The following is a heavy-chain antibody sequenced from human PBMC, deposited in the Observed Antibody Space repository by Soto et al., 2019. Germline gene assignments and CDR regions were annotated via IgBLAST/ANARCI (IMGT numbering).Heavy chain of an antibody. CDR2: IYYSGST. CDR3: ARELEVVRGVPNWFDP. J-gene: IGHJ5*02. V-gene: IGHV4-59*01. CDR1: GGSISSYY. Sequence: SETLSLTCTVSGGSISSYYWSWIRQPPGKGLEWIGYIYYSGSTNYNPSLKSRVTISVDTSKNQFSLKLSSVTAADTAVYYCARELEVVRGVPNWFDPWGQGTLVTVSS. D-gene: IGHD3-10*01.